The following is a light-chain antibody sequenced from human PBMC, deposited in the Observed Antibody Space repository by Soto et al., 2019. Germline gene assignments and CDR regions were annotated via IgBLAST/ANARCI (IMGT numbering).Light chain of an antibody. Sequence: EIVMTQSPATLSVSPGDGATLSCRASQSISINLAWYQQKPGQAPRLLIYGASNRATGVPARFSGSGSETEFTLTISRLQSEDFAVYYCQQYSKWPPPTFGGGTKVEIK. CDR1: QSISIN. CDR3: QQYSKWPPPT. J-gene: IGKJ4*01. CDR2: GAS. V-gene: IGKV3-15*01.